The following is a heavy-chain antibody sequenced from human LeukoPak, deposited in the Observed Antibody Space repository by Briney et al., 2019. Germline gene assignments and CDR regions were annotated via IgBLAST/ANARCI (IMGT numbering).Heavy chain of an antibody. CDR1: GFTFDDYT. Sequence: GGSLRLSCAASGFTFDDYTMHWVRHAPGKGLEWVSLISWDGGSTYYADSVKGRFTISRDNAKNSLYLQMNSLRAEDTAVYYCAKDEYSSGWYTIDYWGQGTLVTVSS. J-gene: IGHJ4*02. V-gene: IGHV3-43*01. D-gene: IGHD6-19*01. CDR2: ISWDGGST. CDR3: AKDEYSSGWYTIDY.